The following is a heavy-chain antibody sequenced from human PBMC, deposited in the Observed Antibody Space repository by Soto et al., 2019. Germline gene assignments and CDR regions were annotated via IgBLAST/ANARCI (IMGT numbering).Heavy chain of an antibody. CDR2: IYYSGST. V-gene: IGHV4-31*03. CDR3: ARQNYYNWFDP. Sequence: SETLSLTCTVSGGSISSGGYYWSWIRQHPGKGLEWIGYIYYSGSTYYNPSLKSRVTISVDKSKNQFSLKLTSVTAADTAVYYCARQNYYNWFDPWGQGTLVTVSS. CDR1: GGSISSGGYY. D-gene: IGHD3-10*01. J-gene: IGHJ5*02.